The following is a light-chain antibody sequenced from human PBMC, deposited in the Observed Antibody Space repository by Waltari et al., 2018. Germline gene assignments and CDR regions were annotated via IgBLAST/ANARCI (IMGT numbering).Light chain of an antibody. Sequence: EIVLTQSPATLSLSPGERATLSCRASHSVDWYLAWYQQRPGQPPSLLIYDTSNRAPGIPARFSGSGSDTDFTLTISSLEPEDFAVYYCQQRRSWPLTFGGGTKVEIE. V-gene: IGKV3-11*01. CDR3: QQRRSWPLT. CDR1: HSVDWY. CDR2: DTS. J-gene: IGKJ4*01.